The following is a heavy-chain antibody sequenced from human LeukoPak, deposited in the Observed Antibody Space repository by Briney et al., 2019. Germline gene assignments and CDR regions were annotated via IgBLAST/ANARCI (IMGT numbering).Heavy chain of an antibody. Sequence: ASVKVSCKASGYTFTGYYLHWVRQAPGQGLEWMGWINPNSGGTNYAQTFQGRVTMTRDTSISTAYMELSRLRSDDTAVYYCARGGSSGWYVQNYFDTWGQGTLVTVPS. CDR2: INPNSGGT. V-gene: IGHV1-2*02. CDR1: GYTFTGYY. CDR3: ARGGSSGWYVQNYFDT. J-gene: IGHJ5*02. D-gene: IGHD6-19*01.